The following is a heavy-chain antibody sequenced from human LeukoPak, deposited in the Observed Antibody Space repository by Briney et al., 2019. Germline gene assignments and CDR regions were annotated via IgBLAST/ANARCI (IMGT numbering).Heavy chain of an antibody. Sequence: ASVKVSCKASGYIFTDYFMHWVRQAPGQGLEWMGLINPSGSRTNYAQKFQGRVTMTRDTSTSTVYMDLSSLRSDDTAVYYCARGGHLRYDDTGVDYWGHGTLVTVSS. V-gene: IGHV1-46*01. CDR2: INPSGSRT. D-gene: IGHD2-8*02. CDR1: GYIFTDYF. CDR3: ARGGHLRYDDTGVDY. J-gene: IGHJ4*01.